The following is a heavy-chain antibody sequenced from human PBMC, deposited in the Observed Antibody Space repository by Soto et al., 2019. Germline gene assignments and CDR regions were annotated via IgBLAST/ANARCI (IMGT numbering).Heavy chain of an antibody. CDR2: VIPILDTA. CDR1: GGSLRNSV. CDR3: ARLGHPGH. V-gene: IGHV1-69*01. Sequence: QVQLVQSGAEVKKPGSSVKVSCTASGGSLRNSVISWVRQAPAQRLEWMGGVIPILDTANYAQKFQGRVTMTADEATSTAYMDLSSLSPDDTAVYYCARLGHPGHWGPGTLVIVSS. J-gene: IGHJ4*02.